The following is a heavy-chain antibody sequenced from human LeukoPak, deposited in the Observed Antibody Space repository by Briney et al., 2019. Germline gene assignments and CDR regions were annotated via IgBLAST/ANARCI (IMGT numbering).Heavy chain of an antibody. V-gene: IGHV3-23*01. CDR3: ARGTIVVVPAAPVHGMDV. Sequence: GGSLRLSCAASGFIFSTYAMSWVRQAPGKGLEWVSVISGGGGSTHYADPVKGRFTISRDNSKNTLYLQMNSLRAEDTAVYYCARGTIVVVPAAPVHGMDVWGQGTTVTVSS. CDR1: GFIFSTYA. D-gene: IGHD2-2*01. CDR2: ISGGGGST. J-gene: IGHJ6*02.